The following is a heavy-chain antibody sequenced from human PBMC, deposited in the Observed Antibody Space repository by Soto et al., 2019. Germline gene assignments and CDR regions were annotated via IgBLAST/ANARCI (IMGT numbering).Heavy chain of an antibody. V-gene: IGHV3-23*01. CDR3: ANARYCSGGSCYGLPYYYGMDV. Sequence: EVHLLESGGGLVQPGGSLRLSCAASGFPFSSYAMSWVRQAPGKGLEWVSGISGSGAGTSYADSVQGRFTISRDNSENTLYLEMNSLRAEDTAVYYCANARYCSGGSCYGLPYYYGMDVWGQGTTVTVSS. D-gene: IGHD2-15*01. CDR2: ISGSGAGT. J-gene: IGHJ6*02. CDR1: GFPFSSYA.